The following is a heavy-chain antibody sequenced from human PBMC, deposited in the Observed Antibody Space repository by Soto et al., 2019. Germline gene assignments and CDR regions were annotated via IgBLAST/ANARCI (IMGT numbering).Heavy chain of an antibody. CDR3: ARDNYNYSGMDV. J-gene: IGHJ6*02. V-gene: IGHV1-2*02. CDR2: INPYNGGA. CDR1: GYIFNDYY. Sequence: GASVKVSCKASGYIFNDYYIHWVRQAPGQGLEWVGWINPYNGGANFAQEFQGRVTMTRDTSLSIVYMEVTRLTYDDTAVCYCARDNYNYSGMDVWGQGTTVTVSS.